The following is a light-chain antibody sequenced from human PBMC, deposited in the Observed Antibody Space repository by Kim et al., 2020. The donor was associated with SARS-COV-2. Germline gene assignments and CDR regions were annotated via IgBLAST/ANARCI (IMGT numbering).Light chain of an antibody. V-gene: IGLV3-19*01. CDR2: GKN. J-gene: IGLJ3*02. Sequence: LGQKVRITCQGDSLRSYYASWYQQKPGQAPVLVIYGKNNRPSGIPDRFSGSSSGNTASLTITGAQAEDEADYYCNSRDSSGNHLVFGGGTQLTVL. CDR3: NSRDSSGNHLV. CDR1: SLRSYY.